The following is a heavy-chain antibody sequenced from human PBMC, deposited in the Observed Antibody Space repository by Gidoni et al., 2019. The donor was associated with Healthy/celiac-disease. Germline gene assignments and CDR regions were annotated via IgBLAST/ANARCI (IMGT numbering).Heavy chain of an antibody. D-gene: IGHD3-22*01. CDR2: ISSSGSTL. Sequence: QVQLVESGGGLVKPGGSLRLSCAASGFTFSDYYTSWIRQAPGKGLEWVSYISSSGSTLYYADSVKGRFIISRDNAKNSLYLQMKSLRAEDTAVYYCARGSYYAISGSDPLYYYYYGMDVWGQGTTVTVSS. CDR3: ARGSYYAISGSDPLYYYYYGMDV. V-gene: IGHV3-11*01. J-gene: IGHJ6*02. CDR1: GFTFSDYY.